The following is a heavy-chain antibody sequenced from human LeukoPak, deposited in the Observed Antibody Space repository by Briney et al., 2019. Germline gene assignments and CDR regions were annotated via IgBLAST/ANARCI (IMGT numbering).Heavy chain of an antibody. CDR3: ARTAVSDFDN. V-gene: IGHV3-30*04. D-gene: IGHD6-19*01. J-gene: IGHJ4*02. CDR1: GFTFSGFA. Sequence: GGSLRLSCAASGFTFSGFAMHWVSQAPGKGLEWVAVISYVGSNKYYADSVKGRFTFSRDNSKNTLYLQMNSLRAEDTAVYFCARTAVSDFDNWGQRPLVTVSS. CDR2: ISYVGSNK.